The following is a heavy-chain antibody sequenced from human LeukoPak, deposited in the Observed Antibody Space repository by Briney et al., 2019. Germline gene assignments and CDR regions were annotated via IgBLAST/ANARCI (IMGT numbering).Heavy chain of an antibody. D-gene: IGHD2-2*01. CDR3: LTPPSLGYCSSTSCERRFD. J-gene: IGHJ4*02. V-gene: IGHV3-73*01. CDR1: GFTVSSNY. Sequence: GGSLRLSCAGSGFTVSSNYMSWVRQASGKGLEWVGRIRSKANSYATAYAASVKGRFTISRDDSKNTAYLQMNSLKTEDTAVYYCLTPPSLGYCSSTSCERRFDWGQGTLVTVSS. CDR2: IRSKANSYAT.